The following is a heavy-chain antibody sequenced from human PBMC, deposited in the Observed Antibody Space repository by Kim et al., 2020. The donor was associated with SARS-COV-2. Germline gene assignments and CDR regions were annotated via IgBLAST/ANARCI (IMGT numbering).Heavy chain of an antibody. D-gene: IGHD5-12*01. CDR3: ARSSGYDLYYYGMDV. CDR1: GFTFSSYW. CDR2: IKQDGSEK. Sequence: GGSLRLSCAASGFTFSSYWMSWVRQAPGKGLEWVANIKQDGSEKYYVDSVKGRFTISRDNAKNSLYLQMNSLRAEDMAVYYCARSSGYDLYYYGMDVWGQGTTVTVSS. J-gene: IGHJ6*02. V-gene: IGHV3-7*01.